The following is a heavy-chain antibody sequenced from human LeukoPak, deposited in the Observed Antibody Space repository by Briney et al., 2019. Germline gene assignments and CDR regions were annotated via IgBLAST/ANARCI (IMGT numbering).Heavy chain of an antibody. CDR3: AGRTITDYYDSSGYYYVNNWFDP. J-gene: IGHJ5*02. Sequence: SETLSLTCTVSGGSISSYYWSWIRQPAGKGLEWIGRIYTSGSTNYNPSLKSRVTMSVDTSKNQFSLKLSSVTAADTAVYYCAGRTITDYYDSSGYYYVNNWFDPWGQGTLVTASS. V-gene: IGHV4-4*07. D-gene: IGHD3-22*01. CDR1: GGSISSYY. CDR2: IYTSGST.